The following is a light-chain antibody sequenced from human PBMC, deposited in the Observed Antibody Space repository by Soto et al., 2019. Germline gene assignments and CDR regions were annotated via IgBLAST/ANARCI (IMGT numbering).Light chain of an antibody. CDR2: DAS. CDR1: QSIGSW. J-gene: IGKJ4*01. CDR3: KPFKSYPLT. Sequence: DTQITQSPYTLSASIGDRVTTTCRASQSIGSWLAWYQQKPGKAPKRLIYDASSLQSGVPSRFSGSGSGTEFTLTISSLQPDDFATYYCKPFKSYPLTFGGGTKVDSK. V-gene: IGKV1-5*01.